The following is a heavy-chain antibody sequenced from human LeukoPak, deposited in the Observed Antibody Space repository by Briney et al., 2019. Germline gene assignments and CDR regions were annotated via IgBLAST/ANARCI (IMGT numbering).Heavy chain of an antibody. J-gene: IGHJ4*02. Sequence: GASVKVSCKASGYTFTSYGIHWVRQAPGQGLEWMGWINTNTGNPTYAQGFTGRFVFSLETSVSTSYLQISSLKAEDTAVYYCARTTVFGVVTLDYWGQGTLVTVSS. D-gene: IGHD3-3*01. V-gene: IGHV7-4-1*02. CDR1: GYTFTSYG. CDR3: ARTTVFGVVTLDY. CDR2: INTNTGNP.